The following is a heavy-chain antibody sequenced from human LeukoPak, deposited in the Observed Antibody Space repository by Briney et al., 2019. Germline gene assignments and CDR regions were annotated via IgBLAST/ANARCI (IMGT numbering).Heavy chain of an antibody. D-gene: IGHD3-22*01. Sequence: SETLSLTCTVSGGSISSSFYYWGWIRQPPGKGLEWIGSIYYSGSTYYNPSLKSRVTISVDTSKNQFSLKLSSVTAADTAVYYCARRANRYYYDSSGYLATFPYFDYWGQGTLVTVSS. V-gene: IGHV4-39*01. CDR1: GGSISSSFYY. CDR3: ARRANRYYYDSSGYLATFPYFDY. CDR2: IYYSGST. J-gene: IGHJ4*02.